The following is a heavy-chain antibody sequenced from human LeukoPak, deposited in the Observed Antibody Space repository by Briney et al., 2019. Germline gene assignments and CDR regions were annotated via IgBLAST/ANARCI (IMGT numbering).Heavy chain of an antibody. CDR1: GFTYDDYG. D-gene: IGHD1-26*01. CDR2: INWNGGST. Sequence: GGSLRLSCAASGFTYDDYGMSWVRQAPGKGLEWVSGINWNGGSTRYADYVKGRFTISRDNAKNSLFLQMNSLRAEDTALYYCTRLRGSYSDTLPFDYWGQGTLDTVSS. V-gene: IGHV3-20*04. J-gene: IGHJ4*02. CDR3: TRLRGSYSDTLPFDY.